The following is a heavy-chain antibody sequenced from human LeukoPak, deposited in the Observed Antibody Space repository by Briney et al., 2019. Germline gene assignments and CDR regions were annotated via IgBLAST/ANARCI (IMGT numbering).Heavy chain of an antibody. Sequence: GGSLRLSCAASGFTFSSYGMHWVRQAPGKGLEWVAVIWYDGSNKYYADSVKGRFTISRDNSKNTLYLQMNSLRAEDTAVYYCAREGLESRINTADYYYYGMDVWGQGTTVTVSS. CDR1: GFTFSSYG. D-gene: IGHD1-14*01. CDR2: IWYDGSNK. J-gene: IGHJ6*02. V-gene: IGHV3-33*01. CDR3: AREGLESRINTADYYYYGMDV.